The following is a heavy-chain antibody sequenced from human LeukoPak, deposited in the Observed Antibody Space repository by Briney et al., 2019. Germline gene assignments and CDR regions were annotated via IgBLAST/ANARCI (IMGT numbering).Heavy chain of an antibody. D-gene: IGHD3-3*01. Sequence: GGSLRLSCAASGFTFSTYTMNWVRQAPGKELEWVSSISSSSSYIYYADSVKGRFTISRDNAKNSLYLQMNSLRAEDTAVYYCAKGYYDFWSGYPGNYWGQGTLVTVSS. CDR2: ISSSSSYI. CDR1: GFTFSTYT. V-gene: IGHV3-21*01. J-gene: IGHJ4*02. CDR3: AKGYYDFWSGYPGNY.